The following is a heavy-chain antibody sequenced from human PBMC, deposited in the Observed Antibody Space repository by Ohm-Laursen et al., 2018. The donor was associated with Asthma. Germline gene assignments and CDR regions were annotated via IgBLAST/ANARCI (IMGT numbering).Heavy chain of an antibody. V-gene: IGHV3-23*01. D-gene: IGHD2-2*01. Sequence: SLRLSCAAPGFIFRNAWMTWVRQVPGKGLEWVSAISGSGGSTYYADSVKGRFTISRDNSKNTLYLQMNSLRVEDTAVYYCAKDASIGPADYYFDYWGQGTLVTVSS. CDR3: AKDASIGPADYYFDY. CDR2: ISGSGGST. J-gene: IGHJ4*02. CDR1: GFIFRNAW.